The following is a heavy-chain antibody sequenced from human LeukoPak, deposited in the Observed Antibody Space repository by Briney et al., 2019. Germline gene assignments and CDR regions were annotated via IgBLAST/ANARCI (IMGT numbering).Heavy chain of an antibody. D-gene: IGHD1-26*01. V-gene: IGHV3-23*01. Sequence: GGSLRLSCAASGFTFRNYAMNWVRQAPGKGLEWVSGIDASGRVTVYSDSVKGRFTMSRDNSKNTLYLQMISLRAEDTAVYYCAQIRGQGELLFDPWGQGTLVTVSS. CDR1: GFTFRNYA. J-gene: IGHJ5*02. CDR2: IDASGRVT. CDR3: AQIRGQGELLFDP.